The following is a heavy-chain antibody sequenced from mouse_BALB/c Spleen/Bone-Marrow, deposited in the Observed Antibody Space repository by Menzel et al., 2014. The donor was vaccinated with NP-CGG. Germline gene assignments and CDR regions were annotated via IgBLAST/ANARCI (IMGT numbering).Heavy chain of an antibody. CDR3: ARRGWYYAMDY. CDR1: XXTXSXXY. CDR2: ISNGGGST. J-gene: IGHJ4*01. D-gene: IGHD2-3*01. Sequence: EAQVVESGGGLVQPGGSLXLSXXTXXXTXSXXYMXXVRQTPEKRLEWVAYISNGGGSTYYPDTVKGRFTISRDNAKNXXXXXXXXLKSXXXXXXXXARRGWYYAMDYWGQGXSVTVS. V-gene: IGHV5-12*02.